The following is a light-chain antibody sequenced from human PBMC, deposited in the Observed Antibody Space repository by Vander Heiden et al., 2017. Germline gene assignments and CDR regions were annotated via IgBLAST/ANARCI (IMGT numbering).Light chain of an antibody. Sequence: QSVLTQPPSVSGAPGQRVTLSCTGSSSNIGAVYDVHWYQQLPGTAPKLLIYGNSNRPSGVPDRFSGSKSGTSASLAITGLQAEDEADYYCQSYDSNLSGYWVFGGGTKLTVL. CDR1: SSNIGAVYD. V-gene: IGLV1-40*01. CDR3: QSYDSNLSGYWV. CDR2: GNS. J-gene: IGLJ3*02.